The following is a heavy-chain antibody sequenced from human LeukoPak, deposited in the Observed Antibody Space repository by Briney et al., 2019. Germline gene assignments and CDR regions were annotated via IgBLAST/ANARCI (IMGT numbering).Heavy chain of an antibody. CDR3: ARGRRGSSGPWSWYLDL. D-gene: IGHD3-22*01. CDR1: GFTLTNFD. Sequence: ASVKVSCKAPGFTLTNFDINSGRHATGQGLEWMGWSYSNTGNTGYAQEFQGRVTMSRDTSIGTAYMELTNLRSEDTAVYYCARGRRGSSGPWSWYLDLWGRGTLVTASS. J-gene: IGHJ2*01. V-gene: IGHV1-8*01. CDR2: SYSNTGNT.